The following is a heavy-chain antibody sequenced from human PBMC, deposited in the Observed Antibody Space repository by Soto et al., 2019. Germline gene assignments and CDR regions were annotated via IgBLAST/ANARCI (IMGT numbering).Heavy chain of an antibody. D-gene: IGHD3-22*01. V-gene: IGHV3-15*07. J-gene: IGHJ4*02. CDR3: TTFRYYYESSAYSLWDF. CDR1: GFTFSDAW. CDR2: IKSKTDGGTT. Sequence: GGSLRLSCAASGFTFSDAWMNLVRQVPGKGLELVGRIKSKTDGGTTDYAAPVKGRFTISRDDSKNTLYLQMNSLKTEDTAVYFCTTFRYYYESSAYSLWDFWGQGTLVTVSS.